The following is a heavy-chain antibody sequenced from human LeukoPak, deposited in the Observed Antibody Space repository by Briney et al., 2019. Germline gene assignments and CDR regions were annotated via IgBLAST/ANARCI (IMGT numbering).Heavy chain of an antibody. CDR1: GGSFSGYY. V-gene: IGHV4-34*01. CDR2: INHSGST. CDR3: ARALQYYDFWSGYYNPFDY. Sequence: KPSETLSLTCAVYGGSFSGYYWSWIRQPPGKGLEWIGEINHSGSTNYNPSLKSRVTISVDTSKNQFSLKLSSVTAADTAVYYCARALQYYDFWSGYYNPFDYWGQGTLVTVSS. J-gene: IGHJ4*02. D-gene: IGHD3-3*01.